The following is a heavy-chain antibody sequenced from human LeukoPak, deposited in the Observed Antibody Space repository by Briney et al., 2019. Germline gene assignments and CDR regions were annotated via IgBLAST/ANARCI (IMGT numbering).Heavy chain of an antibody. CDR2: ISSSSSYI. Sequence: PGGSLRLSCAASGFTFSSYSMNWVRQAPGKGLEWVSSISSSSSYIYYADSVKGRFTISRDNAKNSLYLQMNSLRAEDTAVYYCARDSPFEEGFDPWGQGTLVTVSS. V-gene: IGHV3-21*01. J-gene: IGHJ5*02. CDR1: GFTFSSYS. CDR3: ARDSPFEEGFDP. D-gene: IGHD3-10*01.